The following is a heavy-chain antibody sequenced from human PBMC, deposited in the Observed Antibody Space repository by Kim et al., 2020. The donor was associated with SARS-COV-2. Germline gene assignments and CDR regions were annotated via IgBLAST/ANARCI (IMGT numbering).Heavy chain of an antibody. J-gene: IGHJ4*02. CDR3: ARRSDWYDY. CDR2: IYDSERT. CDR1: GGSISSYY. Sequence: SETLSLTCTVSGGSISSYYWSWIRQPPGKGLEWIGYIYDSERTNYNPSLKSRVTMSVDTSKNQFSLRLSSVTAADTAVYYCARRSDWYDYWDQGTLVTVS. D-gene: IGHD2-15*01. V-gene: IGHV4-59*13.